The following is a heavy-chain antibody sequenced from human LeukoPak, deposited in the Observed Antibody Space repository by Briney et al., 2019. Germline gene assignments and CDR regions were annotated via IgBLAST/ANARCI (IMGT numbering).Heavy chain of an antibody. J-gene: IGHJ5*02. CDR2: IYYSGST. CDR3: ARDIPSPTGGFDP. Sequence: SETLSLTCTVSGGSISSGGYSWSWIRQPPGKGLEWIGYIYYSGSTYYNPSLKSRVTISVDTSKNQFSLKLSSVTAADTAVYYCARDIPSPTGGFDPWGQGTLVTVSS. V-gene: IGHV4-30-4*07. D-gene: IGHD7-27*01. CDR1: GGSISSGGYS.